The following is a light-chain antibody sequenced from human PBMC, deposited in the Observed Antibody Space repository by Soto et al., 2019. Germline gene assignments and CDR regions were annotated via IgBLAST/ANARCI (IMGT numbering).Light chain of an antibody. CDR3: QQSYSSPLT. CDR2: AAS. V-gene: IGKV1-39*01. Sequence: QLTQSPSSLSPCVVDRVPITSRPSQNIRIYLACYLQKRGKAAELLFYAASSLQSAVPSRFSGSGSGTDFTLTISSLQPEDSGAYYCQQSYSSPLTFGGGTKVDIK. J-gene: IGKJ4*01. CDR1: QNIRIY.